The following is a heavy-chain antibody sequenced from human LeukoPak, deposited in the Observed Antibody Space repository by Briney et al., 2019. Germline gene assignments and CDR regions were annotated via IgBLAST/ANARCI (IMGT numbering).Heavy chain of an antibody. CDR3: ARVRGYYDSSGYHYYYYGMEV. Sequence: SVKVSCKASGGTFSSYTISWVRQAPGQGLEWMGRILPILGIANYAQKFQGRVTMTRDTSTSTVYMELSSLRSEDTAVYYCARVRGYYDSSGYHYYYYGMEVWGQGPTVTVSS. V-gene: IGHV1-69*02. CDR1: GGTFSSYT. D-gene: IGHD3-22*01. CDR2: ILPILGIA. J-gene: IGHJ6*02.